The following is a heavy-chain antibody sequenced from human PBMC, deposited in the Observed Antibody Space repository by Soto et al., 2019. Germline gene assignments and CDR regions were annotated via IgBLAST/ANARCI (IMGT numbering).Heavy chain of an antibody. CDR3: AKFDYYDSSGYHDYYYGMDV. CDR2: ISGSGGST. D-gene: IGHD3-22*01. CDR1: GFTFSSYA. J-gene: IGHJ6*02. V-gene: IGHV3-23*01. Sequence: LSLTCAASGFTFSSYAMSWVRQAPGKGLEWVSAISGSGGSTYYADSVKGRFTISRDNSKNTLYLQMNSLRAEDTAVYYCAKFDYYDSSGYHDYYYGMDVWGQGTTVTVSS.